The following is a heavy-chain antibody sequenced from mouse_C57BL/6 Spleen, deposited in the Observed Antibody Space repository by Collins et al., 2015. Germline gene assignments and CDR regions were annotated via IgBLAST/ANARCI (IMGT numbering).Heavy chain of an antibody. V-gene: IGHV1-9*01. CDR1: GYTFSSYW. Sequence: QVQLQQSGAELMKPGASVKISCKATGYTFSSYWIEWVKQRPGHGLEWIGEILPGSGSTNYNEKFKGKATFTADTSSNTAYMQLSSLTSEDSAVYYCARRTITTVVGPFDYWGQGTTLTVSS. CDR3: ARRTITTVVGPFDY. D-gene: IGHD1-1*01. CDR2: ILPGSGST. J-gene: IGHJ2*01.